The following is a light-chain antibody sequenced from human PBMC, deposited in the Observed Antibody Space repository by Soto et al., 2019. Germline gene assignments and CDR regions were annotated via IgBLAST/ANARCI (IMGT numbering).Light chain of an antibody. J-gene: IGKJ4*01. Sequence: DIQMTQSPSSLSASVGDTITITCRASRTINTYLNWFQQKPGEPPRRLIYGASTLHDGVPSRFSGSGSGADFTVTISGLQPEDFASYHCQQTYSDISFGGGTKVDIK. V-gene: IGKV1-39*01. CDR2: GAS. CDR3: QQTYSDIS. CDR1: RTINTY.